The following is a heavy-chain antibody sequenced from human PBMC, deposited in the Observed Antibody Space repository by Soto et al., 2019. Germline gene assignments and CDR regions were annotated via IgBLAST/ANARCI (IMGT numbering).Heavy chain of an antibody. J-gene: IGHJ4*02. V-gene: IGHV3-33*01. D-gene: IGHD5-12*01. CDR3: ARVVDGTFDY. CDR1: GFTFSSYG. CDR2: IWYDGSNK. Sequence: QVQLVESGGGVVQPGRSLRLSCAASGFTFSSYGMHWVRQAPGKGLEWVAVIWYDGSNKYYADSVKGRFTISRDNSKNTLYLQMNSLRAEDTAVYYCARVVDGTFDYWGQGTLVTVSS.